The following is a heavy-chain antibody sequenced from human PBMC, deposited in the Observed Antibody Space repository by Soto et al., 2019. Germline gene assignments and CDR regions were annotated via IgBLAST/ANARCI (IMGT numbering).Heavy chain of an antibody. CDR3: ARDLPTFIVVVPAAIRGRYYGMDV. J-gene: IGHJ6*02. Sequence: QVQLVQSGAEVKKPGASVKVYCKASGYTFTSYGISWVRQAPGQGLEWMGWISAYNGNTNYAQKLQGRVTMTTDTSTSTAYMELRSLRSYDTVVYYCARDLPTFIVVVPAAIRGRYYGMDVWSQGTTVIVSS. D-gene: IGHD2-2*02. CDR2: ISAYNGNT. V-gene: IGHV1-18*04. CDR1: GYTFTSYG.